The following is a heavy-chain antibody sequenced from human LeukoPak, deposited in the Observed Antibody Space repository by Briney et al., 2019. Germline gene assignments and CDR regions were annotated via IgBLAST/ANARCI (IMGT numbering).Heavy chain of an antibody. CDR1: GYTFTGYY. D-gene: IGHD6-13*01. CDR3: AMSRHGPIAAAGGGDY. J-gene: IGHJ4*02. CDR2: INPNSGGT. Sequence: GASVKVSCKASGYTFTGYYMHWVRQAPGQGLEWMGWINPNSGGTNYAQKFQGRVTMTRDTSISTAYMELSSLRSEDTAVYYCAMSRHGPIAAAGGGDYWGQGTLVTVSS. V-gene: IGHV1-2*02.